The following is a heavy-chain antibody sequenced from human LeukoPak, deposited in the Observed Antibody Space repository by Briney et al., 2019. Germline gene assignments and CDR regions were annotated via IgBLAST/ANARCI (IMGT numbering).Heavy chain of an antibody. Sequence: ASVKVSCKASGYTFTSYAMHWVRQAPGQRLEWIGWINAGNGNTKYSQKFQGRVTITRDTSASTAYMELSSLRSEDTAVYYCARGKEENLLWFGELSRWGNRGGDWFDPWGQGTLVTVSS. J-gene: IGHJ5*02. D-gene: IGHD3-10*01. CDR3: ARGKEENLLWFGELSRWGNRGGDWFDP. CDR2: INAGNGNT. CDR1: GYTFTSYA. V-gene: IGHV1-3*01.